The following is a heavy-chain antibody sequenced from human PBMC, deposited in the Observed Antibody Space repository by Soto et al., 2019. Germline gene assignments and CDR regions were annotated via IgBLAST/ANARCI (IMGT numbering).Heavy chain of an antibody. V-gene: IGHV1-69*13. Sequence: SVKFSCKASGGTFSSYAISWVRQAPGQGLEWMGGIIPIFGTANYAQKFQGRVTITADESTSTAYMELSSLRSEDTAVYYCARVGCSGGSCSDYYYGMEVWGQGTKVTVSS. J-gene: IGHJ6*02. D-gene: IGHD2-15*01. CDR2: IIPIFGTA. CDR1: GGTFSSYA. CDR3: ARVGCSGGSCSDYYYGMEV.